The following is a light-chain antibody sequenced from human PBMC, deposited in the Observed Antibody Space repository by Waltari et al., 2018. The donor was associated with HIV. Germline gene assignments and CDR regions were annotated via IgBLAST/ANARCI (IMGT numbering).Light chain of an antibody. V-gene: IGLV1-44*01. CDR3: AAWDDSLNGRL. J-gene: IGLJ3*02. CDR2: TNN. CDR1: SSNIGFNR. Sequence: QPVLTQPPSASGTPGPRVTISSSGSSSNIGFNRVTRYQPLPGAAPKVLIYTNNQRPSGVPDRFSGSKSGTSASLVITGLQSEDEADYYCAAWDDSLNGRLFGGGTKLTVL.